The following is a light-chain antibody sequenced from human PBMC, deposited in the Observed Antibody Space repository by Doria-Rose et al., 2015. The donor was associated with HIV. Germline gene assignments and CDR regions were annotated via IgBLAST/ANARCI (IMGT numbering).Light chain of an antibody. CDR2: GAS. J-gene: IGKJ1*01. CDR1: QSISNNY. V-gene: IGKV3-20*01. Sequence: ATLSLSPGERATLSCRASQSISNNYLAWYQQKPGQAPRLLTFGASSRATGIPDRFSGSGSGTDFTLTISRLEPEDFAAYHCQQYETSPWTFGQGTEIEIK. CDR3: QQYETSPWT.